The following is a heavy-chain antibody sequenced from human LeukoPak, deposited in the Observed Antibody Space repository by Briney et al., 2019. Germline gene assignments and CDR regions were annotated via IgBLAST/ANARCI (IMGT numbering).Heavy chain of an antibody. J-gene: IGHJ4*02. CDR2: ISGSGGST. CDR1: GFSLSTYA. CDR3: ARDRPYYYDSSGFDPYYFDY. D-gene: IGHD3-22*01. Sequence: GGSLRLSCVASGFSLSTYAMSWVRQAPGKGLEWVSAISGSGGSTYYADSVKGRFTISRDNSKNTLYLQMNSLRAEDTAVYYCARDRPYYYDSSGFDPYYFDYWGQGTLVTVSS. V-gene: IGHV3-23*01.